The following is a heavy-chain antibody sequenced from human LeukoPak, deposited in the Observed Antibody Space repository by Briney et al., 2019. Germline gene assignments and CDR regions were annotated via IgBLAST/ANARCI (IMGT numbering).Heavy chain of an antibody. CDR1: GFSFSSYS. Sequence: PGGSLRLSCAASGFSFSSYSMNWVRQAPGKGLEWLSSISDYIYDADSLKGQFSISRDNAKKSLYLQMNSLRAEDTAVYYCARGHSGSYQGTDAFDIWGQGTMVSVSS. V-gene: IGHV3-21*01. CDR3: ARGHSGSYQGTDAFDI. D-gene: IGHD1-26*01. CDR2: ISDYI. J-gene: IGHJ3*02.